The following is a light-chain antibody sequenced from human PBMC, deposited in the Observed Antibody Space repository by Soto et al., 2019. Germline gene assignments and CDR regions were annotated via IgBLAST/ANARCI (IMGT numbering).Light chain of an antibody. CDR2: DVS. CDR1: SSDVGGYNY. V-gene: IGLV2-14*01. CDR3: SSYTSSSPRV. J-gene: IGLJ1*01. Sequence: QSALTQPASVSGSPGQSITISCTGTSSDVGGYNYVSWYQQHPGKAPKLMIYDVSNRPSGVSNRFSGSKSGNTASLTISGLQAEDEADYYCSSYTSSSPRVFGTGTKATVL.